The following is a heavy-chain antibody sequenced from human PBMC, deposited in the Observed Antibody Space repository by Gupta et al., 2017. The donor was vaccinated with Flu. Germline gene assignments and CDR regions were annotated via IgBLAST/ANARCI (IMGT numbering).Heavy chain of an antibody. J-gene: IGHJ6*02. CDR2: INPDRGGT. CDR3: VSQGPFCSGGSCDAIELTYAMDV. V-gene: IGHV1-2*02. Sequence: QLPLVQSGAEVNKPGASVQVSCKASGYTFTGYYMHWVRQAPGQGLEWMGWINPDRGGTKYAQKFQRRVTTTSDTAISTAYMEFSRLKYADTAVCYCVSQGPFCSGGSCDAIELTYAMDVCVQGTTVTVSS. D-gene: IGHD2-15*01. CDR1: GYTFTGYY.